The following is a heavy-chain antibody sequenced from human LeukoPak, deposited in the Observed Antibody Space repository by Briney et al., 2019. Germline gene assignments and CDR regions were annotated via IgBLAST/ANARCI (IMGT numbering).Heavy chain of an antibody. J-gene: IGHJ5*02. D-gene: IGHD3-10*01. V-gene: IGHV4-34*01. CDR3: ARGRYGSGSYLKARNWFDP. CDR1: GGSFSGYY. Sequence: SETLSLTCAVYGGSFSGYYWSWIRQPPGKGLEWIGEINHSGSTNYNPSLKSRVTISVDTSKNQFSLKLSSVTAADTAVYYCARGRYGSGSYLKARNWFDPWGQGTLVTVSS. CDR2: INHSGST.